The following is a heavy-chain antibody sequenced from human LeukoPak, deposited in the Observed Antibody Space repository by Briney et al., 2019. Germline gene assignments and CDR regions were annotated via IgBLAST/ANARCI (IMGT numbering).Heavy chain of an antibody. D-gene: IGHD3-10*01. Sequence: ASVKVSCKASGYTFTDYYMHWVRQAPGQGLEWMGWINPNSGGTNYAQNFQGRVTVTRDTSISTAFLELSSLRSDDTAVYYCASGWFGESKFDYWGQGTLVTVSS. J-gene: IGHJ4*02. CDR3: ASGWFGESKFDY. CDR2: INPNSGGT. V-gene: IGHV1-2*02. CDR1: GYTFTDYY.